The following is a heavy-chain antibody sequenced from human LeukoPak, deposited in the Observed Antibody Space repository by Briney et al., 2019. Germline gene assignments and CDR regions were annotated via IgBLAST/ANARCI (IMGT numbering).Heavy chain of an antibody. Sequence: GGSLRLSCAASGFTFSSYAMSWVRQAPGKGLEWVSAISGSGGSTYYADSVKGRFTISRNDSKNTLYLQMNSLRAEDTAVYYCAKDQRVDTAMVFDYWGQGTLVTVSS. V-gene: IGHV3-23*01. CDR1: GFTFSSYA. J-gene: IGHJ4*02. CDR3: AKDQRVDTAMVFDY. D-gene: IGHD5-18*01. CDR2: ISGSGGST.